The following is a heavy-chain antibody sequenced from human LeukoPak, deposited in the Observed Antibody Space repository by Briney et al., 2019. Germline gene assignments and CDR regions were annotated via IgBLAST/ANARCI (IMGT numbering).Heavy chain of an antibody. CDR3: AKDYRGYGDYFDY. CDR2: IWYDGSNK. J-gene: IGHJ4*02. CDR1: GFTFSSYG. V-gene: IGHV3-33*06. Sequence: PGRSLRLSCAASGFTFSSYGMHWVRQAPGQGLEWVAVIWYDGSNKYYADSVKGRFTISRDNSKNTLYLQMNSLRAEATAVYYCAKDYRGYGDYFDYWGQGTLVTVSS. D-gene: IGHD5-12*01.